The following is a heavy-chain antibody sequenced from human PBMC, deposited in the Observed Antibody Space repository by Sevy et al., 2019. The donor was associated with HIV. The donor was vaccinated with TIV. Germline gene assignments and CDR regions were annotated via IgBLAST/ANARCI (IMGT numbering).Heavy chain of an antibody. Sequence: GGSLRLSCAASGFTFSDYAMHWVRQAPGKGLEWVSIISYDGSNKYYADSVKDQFTISRDNSKNTLYLQMNSLRPEETAVDYCARDLTYYDFWSGPPPFDYWGQGTLVTVSS. J-gene: IGHJ4*02. D-gene: IGHD3-3*01. CDR1: GFTFSDYA. V-gene: IGHV3-30-3*01. CDR2: ISYDGSNK. CDR3: ARDLTYYDFWSGPPPFDY.